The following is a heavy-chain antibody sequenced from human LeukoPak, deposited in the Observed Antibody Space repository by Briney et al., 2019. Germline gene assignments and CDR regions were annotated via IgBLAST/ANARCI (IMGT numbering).Heavy chain of an antibody. CDR2: INPSGGST. V-gene: IGHV1-46*01. J-gene: IGHJ4*02. D-gene: IGHD4-17*01. CDR3: ARALWGTTVIYYFDY. Sequence: GASVKVSCKASGYTFTSYYMHWVRQAPGQGLEWMGIINPSGGSTSFAQKFQGRLTMTRDTSTSTVYMELSSPRSEDTAVYYCARALWGTTVIYYFDYWGQGTLVTVSS. CDR1: GYTFTSYY.